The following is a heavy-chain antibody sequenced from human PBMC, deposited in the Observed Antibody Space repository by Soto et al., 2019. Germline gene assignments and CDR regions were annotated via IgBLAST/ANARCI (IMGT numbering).Heavy chain of an antibody. D-gene: IGHD5-18*01. CDR2: ISYDGSNK. CDR3: AREKARSYGPLDAFDI. J-gene: IGHJ3*02. CDR1: GFTISSYA. V-gene: IGHV3-30-3*01. Sequence: GGSLRLSCAASGFTISSYAMHWVRQAPGKGLEWVAVISYDGSNKYYADSVKGRFTISRDNSKNTLYLQMNSLRAEDTAVYYCAREKARSYGPLDAFDIWGQGTMVTVSS.